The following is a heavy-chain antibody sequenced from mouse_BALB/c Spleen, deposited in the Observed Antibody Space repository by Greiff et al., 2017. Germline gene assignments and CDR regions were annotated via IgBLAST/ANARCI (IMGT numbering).Heavy chain of an antibody. CDR1: GFTFSSYG. Sequence: EVQRVESGGDLVKPGGSLKLSCAASGFTFSSYGMSWVRQTPDKRLEWVATISSGGSYTYYPDSVKGRFTISRDNAKNTLYLQMSSLKSEDTAMYYCARHGGRRYEDYAMDYWGQGTSVTVSS. J-gene: IGHJ4*01. V-gene: IGHV5-6*01. D-gene: IGHD2-14*01. CDR3: ARHGGRRYEDYAMDY. CDR2: ISSGGSYT.